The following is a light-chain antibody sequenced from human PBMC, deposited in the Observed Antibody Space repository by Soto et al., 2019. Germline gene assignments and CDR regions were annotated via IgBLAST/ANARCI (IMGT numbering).Light chain of an antibody. Sequence: QLVLTQSSSASASLGSSVQLTCTLSSGHSSYIIAWHQQQPGKAPRYLMKLEGSGSDNKGSGVPDRFSGSSSGADRYLTISNLQFEDEADYYCETWDSNIHVFGTGTKVTVL. CDR1: SGHSSYI. J-gene: IGLJ1*01. CDR2: LEGSGSD. V-gene: IGLV4-60*02. CDR3: ETWDSNIHV.